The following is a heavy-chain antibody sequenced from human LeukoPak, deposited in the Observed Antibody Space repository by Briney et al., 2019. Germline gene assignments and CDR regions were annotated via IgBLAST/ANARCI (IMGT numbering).Heavy chain of an antibody. D-gene: IGHD2-2*02. CDR2: MNPNSGST. CDR1: GYTFTSYD. J-gene: IGHJ4*02. V-gene: IGHV1-8*03. CDR3: ASSLMGYCSSTSCYTRDY. Sequence: ASVKVSCKASGYTFTSYDINWVRQATGQGLEWMGWMNPNSGSTGYAQKFQGRVTITRNTSISTAYMELSSLRSEDTAVYYCASSLMGYCSSTSCYTRDYWGQGTLVTVSS.